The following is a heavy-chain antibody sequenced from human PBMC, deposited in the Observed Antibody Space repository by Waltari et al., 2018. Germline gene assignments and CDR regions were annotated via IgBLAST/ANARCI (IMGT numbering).Heavy chain of an antibody. CDR2: IRSKPNNYAT. D-gene: IGHD6-13*01. J-gene: IGHJ4*02. V-gene: IGHV3-73*01. Sequence: EVQVVESGGGLVQPGGSLKLSCATSGFTFSGSTIHWVRLPSGKGLEWIGRIRSKPNNYATRYTASVEGRFTISRDDSENTAYLQMSSLMTEDTAVYYCTGGAVTGTDFWGQGTLVTVSS. CDR3: TGGAVTGTDF. CDR1: GFTFSGST.